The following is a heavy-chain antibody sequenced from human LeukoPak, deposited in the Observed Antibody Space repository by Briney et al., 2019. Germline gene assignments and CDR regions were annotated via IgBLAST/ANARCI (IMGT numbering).Heavy chain of an antibody. D-gene: IGHD2-2*01. CDR3: ARGFKTSCLFDY. CDR1: GGSISSGGYY. J-gene: IGHJ4*02. V-gene: IGHV4-31*03. CDR2: IYYSGST. Sequence: PSETLSLTCTVSGGSISSGGYYWSWIRQHPGKGLEWIGYIYYSGSTYYNPSLKSRVTISVDTSKNQSSLKLSSVTAADTAVYYCARGFKTSCLFDYWGQGTLVTVSS.